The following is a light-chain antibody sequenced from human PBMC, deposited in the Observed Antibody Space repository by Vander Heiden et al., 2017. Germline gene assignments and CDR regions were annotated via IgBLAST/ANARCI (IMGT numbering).Light chain of an antibody. CDR2: EVN. J-gene: IGLJ2*01. CDR1: SSDGGGYNY. V-gene: IGLV2-8*01. CDR3: SSYAGTNNFGVV. Sequence: QSALTQPPSASGSPGQSVTISCTGTSSDGGGYNYVSWYQQHPGKAPKLMIYEVNKRPSGVPDRFSGSKSGNTASLTVSGLQAEDEADYYCSSYAGTNNFGVVFGGGTKLTVL.